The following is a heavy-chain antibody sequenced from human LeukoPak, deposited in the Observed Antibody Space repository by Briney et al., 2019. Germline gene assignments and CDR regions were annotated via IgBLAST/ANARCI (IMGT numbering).Heavy chain of an antibody. D-gene: IGHD1-26*01. CDR2: ISGSGDNT. V-gene: IGHV3-23*01. CDR3: AKGWSHVPH. J-gene: IGHJ4*02. Sequence: GGSLRLSCAASGFTFSSYSMNWVRQAPGKGLEWVSVISGSGDNTYYVDSVKGRFTISRDNSKNTLYLETNSLRAEDTAVYYCAKGWSHVPHWGQGALVIVSS. CDR1: GFTFSSYS.